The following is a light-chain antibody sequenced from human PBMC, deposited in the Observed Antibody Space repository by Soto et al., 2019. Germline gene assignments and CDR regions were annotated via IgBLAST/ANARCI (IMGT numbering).Light chain of an antibody. J-gene: IGLJ2*01. CDR2: EVS. CDR3: AAWDDRLSDLL. CDR1: SSDVGGYNY. Sequence: QSALTQPPSASGSPGQSVTISCTGTSSDVGGYNYVSWYQQHPGKAPKLMIYEVSKRPSGVPDRFSGSKSGNTASLTVSGLQAEDEADYYCAAWDDRLSDLLFGGGTKVTVL. V-gene: IGLV2-8*01.